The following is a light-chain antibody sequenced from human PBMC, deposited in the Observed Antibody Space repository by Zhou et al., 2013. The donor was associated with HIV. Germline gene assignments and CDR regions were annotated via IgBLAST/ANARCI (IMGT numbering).Light chain of an antibody. Sequence: DIQMTQSPSTLSASVGDRVTITCRASESISSWLAWYQQKPGKAPKLLIYKASSLESGVSSRFSGSGSGTEFTLTINTLQPDDFATYYCQQYNSNSPTFGQGTKV. V-gene: IGKV1-5*03. CDR1: ESISSW. J-gene: IGKJ1*01. CDR3: QQYNSNSPT. CDR2: KAS.